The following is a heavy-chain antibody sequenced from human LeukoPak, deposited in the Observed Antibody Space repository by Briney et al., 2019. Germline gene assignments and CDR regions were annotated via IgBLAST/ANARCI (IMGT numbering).Heavy chain of an antibody. J-gene: IGHJ6*02. CDR2: ISAYNGNT. CDR1: GYTFTSYG. Sequence: ASVKVSCKASGYTFTSYGISWVRQAPGQGLEWMGWISAYNGNTNYAQKLQGRVTMTTDTSTSTAYMELRSLRSDDTAVYYCARVGGSYKSYYYYGMDVWGQGTTVTVSS. CDR3: ARVGGSYKSYYYYGMDV. D-gene: IGHD1-26*01. V-gene: IGHV1-18*01.